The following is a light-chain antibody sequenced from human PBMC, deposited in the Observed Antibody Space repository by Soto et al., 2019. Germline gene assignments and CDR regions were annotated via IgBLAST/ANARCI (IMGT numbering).Light chain of an antibody. CDR2: LNSDGSH. CDR3: QTWGTGIQV. CDR1: SGHSSYA. Sequence: QLVLTQAPSASASLGASVNLTCTLSSGHSSYAIAWHQQQPEKGPRYLMKLNSDGSHSKGDGIPDRFSGSSSGAERYLTISSLQSEDEADYYCQTWGTGIQVFGTGTKLTVL. J-gene: IGLJ1*01. V-gene: IGLV4-69*01.